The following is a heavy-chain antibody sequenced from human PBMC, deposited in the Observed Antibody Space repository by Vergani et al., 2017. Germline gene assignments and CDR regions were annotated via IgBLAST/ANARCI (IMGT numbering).Heavy chain of an antibody. D-gene: IGHD3-3*01. J-gene: IGHJ3*02. CDR1: GGSISSGGYY. V-gene: IGHV4-31*11. CDR3: AGAPIGSTIFGVVIIRFAFDI. CDR2: IYYSGST. Sequence: QVQLQESGPGLVKPSQILSLTCAVSGGSISSGGYYWSWIRQHPGKGLEWIGYIYYSGSTDYNPSLKSRVTISVDTSKNQFSLKLSSVTAANTAVYYCAGAPIGSTIFGVVIIRFAFDIWGQGTMVTVSS.